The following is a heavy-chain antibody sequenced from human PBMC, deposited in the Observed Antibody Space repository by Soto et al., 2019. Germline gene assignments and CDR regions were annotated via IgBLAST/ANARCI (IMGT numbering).Heavy chain of an antibody. Sequence: QVQLVESGGGVVQPGRSLRLSCAASGFTFSSYGMHWVRQAPGKGLEWVAVIWYDGSNKYYADSVKGLFTISRDNSKKTLYLQMNSLRAEDTAVYYCARDPPSPRWNFDWLFDFDYWGQGTLDTVSS. CDR1: GFTFSSYG. V-gene: IGHV3-33*01. J-gene: IGHJ4*02. D-gene: IGHD3-9*01. CDR2: IWYDGSNK. CDR3: ARDPPSPRWNFDWLFDFDY.